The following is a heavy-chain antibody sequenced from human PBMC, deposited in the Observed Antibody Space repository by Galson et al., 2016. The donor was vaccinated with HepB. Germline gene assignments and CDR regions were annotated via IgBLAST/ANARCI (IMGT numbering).Heavy chain of an antibody. Sequence: SCKASGYIFSRYTMHWVRQAPGQRLEWMGWINPANGNTKYSQKFQGGVTFSGDTSASTGYMELSSLRSEDTAVYYCARVGEDFSSGYSSGLAYWGQGTLVTVSP. D-gene: IGHD3-3*01. CDR2: INPANGNT. V-gene: IGHV1-3*01. CDR1: GYIFSRYT. J-gene: IGHJ4*02. CDR3: ARVGEDFSSGYSSGLAY.